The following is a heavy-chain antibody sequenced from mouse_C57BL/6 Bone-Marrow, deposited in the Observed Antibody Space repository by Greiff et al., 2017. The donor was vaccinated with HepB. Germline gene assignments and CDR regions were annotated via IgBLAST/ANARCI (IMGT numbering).Heavy chain of an antibody. V-gene: IGHV1-50*01. D-gene: IGHD3-2*02. CDR1: GYTFTSYW. J-gene: IGHJ3*01. Sequence: QVQLQQSGAELVKPGASVKLSCKASGYTFTSYWMQWVKQRPGQGLEWIGEIDPSDSYTNYNQKFKGKATLTVDTSSSTAYMQLSSLTSEDSAVYYGAKSSVTLRLRYWGQGTLVTVSA. CDR3: AKSSVTLRLRY. CDR2: IDPSDSYT.